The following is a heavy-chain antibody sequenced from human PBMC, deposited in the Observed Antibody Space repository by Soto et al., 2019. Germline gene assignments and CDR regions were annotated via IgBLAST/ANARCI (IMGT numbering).Heavy chain of an antibody. CDR3: ATVHTTVTFDS. CDR1: GFTFTYAW. J-gene: IGHJ4*01. CDR2: IKSKTDGATT. Sequence: EVQLVESGGGLLKPGGSLRLSCAASGFTFTYAWMDWVSQAPGKGLEWVGRIKSKTDGATTDYAAPVKGRFSISRDDSKNTLYLQMNSLKTEDTGVYYCATVHTTVTFDSWGHGTLVTVSS. D-gene: IGHD4-17*01. V-gene: IGHV3-15*07.